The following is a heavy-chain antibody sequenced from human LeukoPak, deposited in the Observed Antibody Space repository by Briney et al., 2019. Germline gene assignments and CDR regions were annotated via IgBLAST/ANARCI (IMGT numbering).Heavy chain of an antibody. CDR2: IKTYNGNT. CDR1: GYTFTSYG. V-gene: IGHV1-18*01. CDR3: AREGNTWLDP. J-gene: IGHJ5*02. Sequence: GASVKVSCKASGYTFTSYGISWVRQAPGHGLEWMGWIKTYNGNTNYAQKFQGRVTLTTDTSTRTAYMELRSLTSDDTAVYYCAREGNTWLDPWGQGALVTVSS.